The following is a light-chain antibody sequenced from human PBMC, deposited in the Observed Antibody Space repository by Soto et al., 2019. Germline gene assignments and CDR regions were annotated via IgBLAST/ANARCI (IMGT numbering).Light chain of an antibody. CDR3: SSYTSSSTYV. V-gene: IGLV2-14*01. CDR1: SSVVGGYNY. Sequence: QSVLTPPASLSGSPGQSITISCTGTSSVVGGYNYVSWYQQHPGKAPKLMIYDVSDRPSGVSNRFSGSKSGNTASLTISGLQAEDEADYYCSSYTSSSTYVFGTGTKVTVL. J-gene: IGLJ1*01. CDR2: DVS.